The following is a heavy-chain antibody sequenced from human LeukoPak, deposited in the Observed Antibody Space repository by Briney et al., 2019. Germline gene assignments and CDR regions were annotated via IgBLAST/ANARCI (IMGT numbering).Heavy chain of an antibody. J-gene: IGHJ6*03. CDR3: ARQVAGTHYYYYYMDV. CDR2: IYYSGST. D-gene: IGHD6-19*01. Sequence: SETLSLTCTVSGGSISSSSYYWGWIRQPPGKGLEWIGSIYYSGSTYYNPSLKSRVTISVDTSKNQFSLKLSSVTAADTAVYYCARQVAGTHYYYYYMDVWGKGTTVTISS. V-gene: IGHV4-39*01. CDR1: GGSISSSSYY.